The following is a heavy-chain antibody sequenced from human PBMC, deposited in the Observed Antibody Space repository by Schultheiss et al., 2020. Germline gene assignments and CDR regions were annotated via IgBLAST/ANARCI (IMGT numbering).Heavy chain of an antibody. CDR3: ARECPITHGQNWFDP. CDR1: GFTFSSYA. Sequence: GESLKISCAASGFTFSSYAMSWVRQAPGKGLEWVSAISGSGGSTYYADSVKGRFTISRDNARNSLYLQMNSLRADDTALYYCARECPITHGQNWFDPWGQGTLVTVSS. V-gene: IGHV3-23*01. CDR2: ISGSGGST. D-gene: IGHD3-16*01. J-gene: IGHJ5*02.